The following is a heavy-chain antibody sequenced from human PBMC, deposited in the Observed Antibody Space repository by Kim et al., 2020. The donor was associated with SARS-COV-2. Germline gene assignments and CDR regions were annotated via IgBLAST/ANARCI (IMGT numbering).Heavy chain of an antibody. D-gene: IGHD3-10*01. J-gene: IGHJ4*02. CDR1: GFTFSSYA. Sequence: GGSLRLSCAASGFTFSSYAMSWVRQAPGKGLEWVSLIYSGGSSTYYGDSVKGRFTISRDNSKNTLYLQMNSLRAEDTAVYYCAKFMVPGGFDYWGQGTLV. CDR3: AKFMVPGGFDY. V-gene: IGHV3-23*03. CDR2: IYSGGSST.